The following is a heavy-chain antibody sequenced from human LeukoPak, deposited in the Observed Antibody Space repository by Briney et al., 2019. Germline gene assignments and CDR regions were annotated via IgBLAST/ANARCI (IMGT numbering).Heavy chain of an antibody. J-gene: IGHJ4*02. D-gene: IGHD3-22*01. CDR2: IYSGGST. CDR3: AREVYYYDSSGYYFDY. Sequence: GGYLRLSCAASGFTVSSNYMSWVRQAPGKGLEWVSVIYSGGSTYYADSVKGRFTISRDNSKNTLYLQMDSLRAEDTAVYYCAREVYYYDSSGYYFDYWGQGTLVTVSS. CDR1: GFTVSSNY. V-gene: IGHV3-66*02.